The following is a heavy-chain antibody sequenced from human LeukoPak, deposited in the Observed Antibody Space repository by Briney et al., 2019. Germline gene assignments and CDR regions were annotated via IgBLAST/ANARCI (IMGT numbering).Heavy chain of an antibody. D-gene: IGHD3-22*01. V-gene: IGHV3-30*18. CDR2: ISSDGVNK. J-gene: IGHJ4*02. CDR1: GFTFSNYG. CDR3: AKGQNYYDGSGYYSTDY. Sequence: GTSLGLSCAASGFTFSNYGMHWVRQAPGKGLEWVAVISSDGVNKYSADSVKGRFTISRDNSKNTLYLQMNSLRAEDTAVYYCAKGQNYYDGSGYYSTDYWGQGTLVTVSS.